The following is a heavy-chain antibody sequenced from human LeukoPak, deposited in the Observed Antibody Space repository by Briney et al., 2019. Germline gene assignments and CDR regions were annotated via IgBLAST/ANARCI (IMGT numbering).Heavy chain of an antibody. J-gene: IGHJ3*02. CDR3: ARHTVTTDAFDI. CDR1: GFTFSSYG. D-gene: IGHD4-17*01. Sequence: GGSLRLSCAASGFTFSSYGMHWVRQAPGKGLEWVAVIWYDGSNKYYADSVKGRFTISRDNSKNTLYLQMNSLRAEDTAVYYCARHTVTTDAFDIWGQGTMVTVSS. V-gene: IGHV3-33*01. CDR2: IWYDGSNK.